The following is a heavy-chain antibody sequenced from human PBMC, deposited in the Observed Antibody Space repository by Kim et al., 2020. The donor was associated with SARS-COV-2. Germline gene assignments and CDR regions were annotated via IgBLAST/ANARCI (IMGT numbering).Heavy chain of an antibody. J-gene: IGHJ6*02. D-gene: IGHD3-10*01. CDR3: AKWFGEKHYYYYGMDV. V-gene: IGHV4-34*04. Sequence: SLKSRATISVDTSKNQFSLKLSSVTAADTAVYYCAKWFGEKHYYYYGMDVWGQGTTVTVSS.